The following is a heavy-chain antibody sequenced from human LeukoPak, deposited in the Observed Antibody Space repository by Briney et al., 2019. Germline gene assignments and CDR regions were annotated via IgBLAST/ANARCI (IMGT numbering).Heavy chain of an antibody. J-gene: IGHJ5*02. Sequence: SETLSLTCAVYGGSFSGYYWSWIRQPPGKGMEWIGEINHSGSTNYNPSLKSRVTISVDTSKNQFSLKLSSVTAADTAVYYCARGQYYYDSSGYYYPNWFDPWGQGTLVTVSS. V-gene: IGHV4-34*01. D-gene: IGHD3-22*01. CDR2: INHSGST. CDR1: GGSFSGYY. CDR3: ARGQYYYDSSGYYYPNWFDP.